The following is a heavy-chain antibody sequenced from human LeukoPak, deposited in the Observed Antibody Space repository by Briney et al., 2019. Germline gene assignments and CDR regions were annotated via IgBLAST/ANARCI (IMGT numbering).Heavy chain of an antibody. J-gene: IGHJ4*02. V-gene: IGHV1-3*01. Sequence: GASVKVSCKASGYTFTGYYMHWVRQAPGQRLEWMGWINAGNGDTKYSQKFQGRVTITRDTSASTAFMELSSLRSEDTAVYYCARDRAGQLDYWGQGTLVTVSS. CDR3: ARDRAGQLDY. CDR2: INAGNGDT. D-gene: IGHD3-10*01. CDR1: GYTFTGYY.